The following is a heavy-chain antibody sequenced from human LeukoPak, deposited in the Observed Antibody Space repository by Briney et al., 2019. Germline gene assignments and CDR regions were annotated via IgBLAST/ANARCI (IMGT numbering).Heavy chain of an antibody. CDR2: INHSGST. Sequence: PSETLSLTCAAYGGSFSGYYWSWIRQPPGKGLEWIGEINHSGSTNYNPSLKSRVTISVDTSKNQFSLKLSSVTAADTAVYYCARAPYYYGSGRAPPLNVWGQGTTVTVSS. CDR3: ARAPYYYGSGRAPPLNV. CDR1: GGSFSGYY. D-gene: IGHD3-10*01. J-gene: IGHJ6*02. V-gene: IGHV4-34*01.